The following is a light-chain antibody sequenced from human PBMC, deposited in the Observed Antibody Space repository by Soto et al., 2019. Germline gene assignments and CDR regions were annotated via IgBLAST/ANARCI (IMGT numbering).Light chain of an antibody. Sequence: QSALTQPASVSGSPGQSITISCSGTSSDVGGYNYVSWYQQYPGKVPKLMIYDVSNRPSGVSNRFSGSKSGNTASLTISGLQAEDEADYYRSSYTSSRTLVFGGGTKLTVL. V-gene: IGLV2-14*01. J-gene: IGLJ3*02. CDR1: SSDVGGYNY. CDR2: DVS. CDR3: SSYTSSRTLV.